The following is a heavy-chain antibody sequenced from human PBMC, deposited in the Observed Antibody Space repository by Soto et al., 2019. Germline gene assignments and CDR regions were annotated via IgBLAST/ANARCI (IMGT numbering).Heavy chain of an antibody. CDR2: ISYDENDK. CDR3: ASGHCNGGSCYPFCLDV. J-gene: IGHJ6*02. Sequence: PGGSLRLSCAASGFIFSNYALHWVRQAQRKGMEWVAIISYDENDKYYADSVKGRFTISIDNSKYTLNLQMNCLRPEDTAVYYCASGHCNGGSCYPFCLDVWGQRTTVPVSS. CDR1: GFIFSNYA. V-gene: IGHV3-30-3*01. D-gene: IGHD2-15*01.